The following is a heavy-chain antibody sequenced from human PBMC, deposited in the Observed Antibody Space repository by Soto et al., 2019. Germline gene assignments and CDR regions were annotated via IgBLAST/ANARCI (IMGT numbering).Heavy chain of an antibody. J-gene: IGHJ4*02. Sequence: PSETLSLTCTVSGGSISSYYWSWIRQPPGKGLEWIGYIYYSGSTNYNPSLKSRVTISVDTSKNQFSLKLSSVTAADTAVYYCARDDARGYSYGYNGFDYWGQGTLVTVSS. D-gene: IGHD5-18*01. CDR1: GGSISSYY. CDR2: IYYSGST. V-gene: IGHV4-59*01. CDR3: ARDDARGYSYGYNGFDY.